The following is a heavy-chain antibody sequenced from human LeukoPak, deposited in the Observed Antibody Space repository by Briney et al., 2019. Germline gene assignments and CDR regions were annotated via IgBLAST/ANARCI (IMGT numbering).Heavy chain of an antibody. V-gene: IGHV4-39*07. CDR2: IYYSGST. D-gene: IGHD2-15*01. J-gene: IGHJ5*02. Sequence: SETLSLTCTVSGGSISSSSYYWGWIRQPPGKGLEWIGSIYYSGSTYYNPSLKSRVTISVDTSKNQFSLKLSSVTAADTAVYYCARARGSGQLLPRTWGQGTLVTVSS. CDR1: GGSISSSSYY. CDR3: ARARGSGQLLPRT.